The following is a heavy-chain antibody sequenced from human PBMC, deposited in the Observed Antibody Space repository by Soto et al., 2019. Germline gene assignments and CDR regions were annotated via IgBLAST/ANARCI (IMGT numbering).Heavy chain of an antibody. J-gene: IGHJ3*02. D-gene: IGHD3-10*01. CDR3: ATFRDPDFEKGAFDI. CDR1: GYTFTGYY. V-gene: IGHV1-2*02. Sequence: ASVKVSCKASGYTFTGYYMHWVRQAPGQGLEWMGWINPNSGGTNYAQKFQGRVTMTRDTSISTAYMELSRLRSDDTAVYYCATFRDPDFEKGAFDIWGQGTMVTVSS. CDR2: INPNSGGT.